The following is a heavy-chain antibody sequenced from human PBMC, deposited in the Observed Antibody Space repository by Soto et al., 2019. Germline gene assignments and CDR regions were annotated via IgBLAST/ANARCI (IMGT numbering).Heavy chain of an antibody. CDR1: GVSISSSQW. CDR3: GRTKDYFYGVDV. V-gene: IGHV4-4*02. Sequence: QVQLQESGPGLVKPSGTLSLTCAVSGVSISSSQWWSWVRQPPGKGLEWIGEIYHNERTNYNPSLKSRLTMSLERSKNQVSLKLSSVTAADTATYYCGRTKDYFYGVDVWGQGTTVTVSS. CDR2: IYHNERT. J-gene: IGHJ6*02.